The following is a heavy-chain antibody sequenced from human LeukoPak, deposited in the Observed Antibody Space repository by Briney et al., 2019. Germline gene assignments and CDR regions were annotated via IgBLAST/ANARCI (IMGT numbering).Heavy chain of an antibody. CDR3: ARGLIAAAYDAFDI. CDR2: ISYDGSNK. CDR1: GFTFSSYA. D-gene: IGHD6-13*01. Sequence: GGSLRLSCAASGFTFSSYAMHWVRQAPGKGLEWVAVISYDGSNKYYADSVKGRFTISRDNSKNTLYLQMNSLRAEDTAVYYCARGLIAAAYDAFDIWGQGTMVTVSS. J-gene: IGHJ3*02. V-gene: IGHV3-30-3*01.